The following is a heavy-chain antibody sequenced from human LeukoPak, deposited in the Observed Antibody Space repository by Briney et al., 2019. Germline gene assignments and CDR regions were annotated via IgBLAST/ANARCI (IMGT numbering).Heavy chain of an antibody. CDR2: ISDSGGGT. D-gene: IGHD3-16*02. V-gene: IGHV3-23*01. CDR1: GFTFSIYA. J-gene: IGHJ5*02. CDR3: AQEMFGGVVAP. Sequence: GGSLRLSCEASGFTFSIYAMNWVRQAPGKGLEWVAAISDSGGGTDYADSVKGRFTISRDNSRNTLFLQMSSLRVEDTAIYYCAQEMFGGVVAPWGQGTLVTVSS.